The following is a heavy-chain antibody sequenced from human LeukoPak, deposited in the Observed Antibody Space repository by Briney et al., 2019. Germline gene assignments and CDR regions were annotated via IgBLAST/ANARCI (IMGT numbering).Heavy chain of an antibody. CDR2: IYHSGST. J-gene: IGHJ2*01. V-gene: IGHV4-30-2*01. D-gene: IGHD3-10*01. CDR1: GGSISSGGYS. Sequence: SETLSLTCTVSGGSISSGGYSWSWIRQPPGKGLEWIGYIYHSGSTYYNPSLKSRVTISVDRSKNQFSLKLSSVTAADTAVYYCASRTIGSGSYYYFDLWGRGTLVTASS. CDR3: ASRTIGSGSYYYFDL.